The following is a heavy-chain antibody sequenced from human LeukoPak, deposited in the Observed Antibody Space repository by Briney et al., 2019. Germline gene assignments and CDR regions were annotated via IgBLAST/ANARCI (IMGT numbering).Heavy chain of an antibody. Sequence: GGSLRLSCTASGFTFSSYTMSWVRQAPGKGLEWVANINKDGGEKYYVDSVKGRFTISRDNAKNSLYLQMNSLRADDTAVYYCVKDSPPRYSGSPPAYWGQGTLVTVSS. CDR1: GFTFSSYT. D-gene: IGHD1-26*01. CDR3: VKDSPPRYSGSPPAY. CDR2: INKDGGEK. V-gene: IGHV3-7*03. J-gene: IGHJ4*02.